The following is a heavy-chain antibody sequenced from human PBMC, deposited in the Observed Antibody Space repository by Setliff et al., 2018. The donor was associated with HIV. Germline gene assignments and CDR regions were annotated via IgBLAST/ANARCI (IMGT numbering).Heavy chain of an antibody. V-gene: IGHV2-5*02. CDR3: AHRAYYGEFGF. Sequence: SGPTLVNPTQTLTLTCTFSGFSLDTSGVGVTWIRQPPGKALEWLTIVYWDNDKRYSPSLKSRLTITKDTSKNQVVLTLANMDPVDTATYYCAHRAYYGEFGFWGQGTQVTVSS. J-gene: IGHJ4*02. D-gene: IGHD4-17*01. CDR1: GFSLDTSGVG. CDR2: VYWDNDK.